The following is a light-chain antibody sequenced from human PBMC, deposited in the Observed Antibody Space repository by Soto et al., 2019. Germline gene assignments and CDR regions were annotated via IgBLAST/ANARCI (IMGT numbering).Light chain of an antibody. CDR1: QSISSTY. Sequence: EIVLTQSPGTLSLSPGKRVTLSCRASQSISSTYLTWYQQKPGQAPRLLIYGASSRATGIPDRFSGSGSGTDFTLTSSRLEPDDLAVYYCQQYDSPPRTFGQGTKV. CDR3: QQYDSPPRT. J-gene: IGKJ1*01. CDR2: GAS. V-gene: IGKV3-20*01.